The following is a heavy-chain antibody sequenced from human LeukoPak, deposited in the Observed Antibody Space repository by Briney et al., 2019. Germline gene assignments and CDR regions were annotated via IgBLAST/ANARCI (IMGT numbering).Heavy chain of an antibody. D-gene: IGHD1-14*01. CDR3: ARDEVSADYYGMDV. J-gene: IGHJ6*02. Sequence: GRSLRLSCAASGFTFSSYSMNWVRQAPGKGLEWVSSISSSSSYIYYADSVKGRFTISRDNAKNSLYLQMNSLRAEDTAVYYCARDEVSADYYGMDVWGQGTTVTVSS. V-gene: IGHV3-21*01. CDR1: GFTFSSYS. CDR2: ISSSSSYI.